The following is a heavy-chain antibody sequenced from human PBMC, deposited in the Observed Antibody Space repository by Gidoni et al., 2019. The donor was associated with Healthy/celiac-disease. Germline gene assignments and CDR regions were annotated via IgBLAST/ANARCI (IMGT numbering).Heavy chain of an antibody. CDR1: GGSFSGYY. CDR2: INHSGST. D-gene: IGHD3-3*01. J-gene: IGHJ5*02. V-gene: IGHV4-34*01. CDR3: ARVRVTIFGVVNFRTNWFDP. Sequence: QVQLQQWGAGLLKPSETLSLTCAVYGGSFSGYYWSWIRQPPGKGLEWIGEINHSGSTNYNPSLKSRVTISVDTSKNQFSLKLSSVTAADTAVYYCARVRVTIFGVVNFRTNWFDPWCQGTLVTVSS.